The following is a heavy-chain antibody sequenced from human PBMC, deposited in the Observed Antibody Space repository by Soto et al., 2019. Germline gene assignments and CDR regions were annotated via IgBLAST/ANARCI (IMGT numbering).Heavy chain of an antibody. V-gene: IGHV3-11*01. CDR2: ITSSGNTI. CDR3: ARGNSVHGGVFDY. CDR1: GFTFSDYY. D-gene: IGHD1-1*01. Sequence: GGSLRLSCAASGFTFSDYYMSWIRQAPGKGLEWVSYITSSGNTIYYADSVEGRFTISRDSAKNSLYLQMNSLRAEDTAVYYCARGNSVHGGVFDYWGQGTLVTVSS. J-gene: IGHJ4*02.